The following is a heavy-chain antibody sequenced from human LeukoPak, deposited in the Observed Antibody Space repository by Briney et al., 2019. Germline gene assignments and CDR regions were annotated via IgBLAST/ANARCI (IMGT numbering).Heavy chain of an antibody. CDR1: GYSFTSYW. V-gene: IGHV5-51*01. CDR3: GRLAGDPRYSGDDYGDYVAY. J-gene: IGHJ4*02. CDR2: IYPGDSDT. D-gene: IGHD5-12*01. Sequence: GESLKISCKGSGYSFTSYWIGWVRQMPGKGLEWMGIIYPGDSDTIYSPSFQGQVTISADKSISTAYLQWSSLKASDTAMYYCGRLAGDPRYSGDDYGDYVAYWGQGTQVTVSS.